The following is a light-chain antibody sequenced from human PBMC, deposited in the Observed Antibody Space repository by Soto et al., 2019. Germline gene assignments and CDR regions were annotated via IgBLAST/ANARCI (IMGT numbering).Light chain of an antibody. CDR2: ENN. Sequence: NFMLTQPHSVSASPGKTVTISCTRSSGSIATNYVQWYQQRPGSSPTTVIYENNQRPSGVPDRFSGSIDSSSNSASLTISGLKTEDGADYYCQSYDNINQAVVFGGGTKLTVL. CDR1: SGSIATNY. V-gene: IGLV6-57*01. J-gene: IGLJ3*02. CDR3: QSYDNINQAVV.